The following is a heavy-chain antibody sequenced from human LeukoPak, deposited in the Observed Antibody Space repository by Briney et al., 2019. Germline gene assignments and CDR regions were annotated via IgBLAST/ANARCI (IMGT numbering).Heavy chain of an antibody. V-gene: IGHV3-23*01. D-gene: IGHD6-19*01. CDR3: AKSITQWPPTWFDY. Sequence: SGGSLRLSCAASGFTFSSYAMSWVRQAPGKGLEWVSAISGSGGSTYYADSVKGRFTISRDNSKNTLYLQMNSLGAEDTAVYYCAKSITQWPPTWFDYWGQGTLVTVSS. J-gene: IGHJ4*02. CDR2: ISGSGGST. CDR1: GFTFSSYA.